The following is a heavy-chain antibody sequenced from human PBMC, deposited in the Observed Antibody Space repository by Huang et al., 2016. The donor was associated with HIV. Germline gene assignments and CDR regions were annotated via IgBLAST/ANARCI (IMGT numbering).Heavy chain of an antibody. CDR2: FDPEEGET. D-gene: IGHD2-15*01. V-gene: IGHV1-24*01. CDR1: GYTVSELS. CDR3: ATSTPDVGAGVLRSAFDI. J-gene: IGHJ3*02. Sequence: QVQLVESGAELKKPGASVRVSCKVSGYTVSELSLHWVRQAPEKGLEWRGGFDPEEGETIYATRLQGRVTMTEDTSTDTAYMELSSLRPEDTAVYYCATSTPDVGAGVLRSAFDIWGQGTMVTVSS.